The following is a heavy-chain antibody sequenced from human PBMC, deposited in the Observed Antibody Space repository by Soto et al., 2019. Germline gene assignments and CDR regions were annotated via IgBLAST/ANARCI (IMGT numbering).Heavy chain of an antibody. J-gene: IGHJ4*02. CDR1: GGSISSYY. D-gene: IGHD2-15*01. V-gene: IGHV4-59*01. Sequence: QVQLQESGPGLVKPSETLSLTCTVSGGSISSYYWSWIRQPPGKGLEWIGYIYYSGSTNYNPSLKSRVTISVDTSKNQFSLKLSSVTAADTAVYYCANAVDGYVDYWGQGTLVTVSS. CDR2: IYYSGST. CDR3: ANAVDGYVDY.